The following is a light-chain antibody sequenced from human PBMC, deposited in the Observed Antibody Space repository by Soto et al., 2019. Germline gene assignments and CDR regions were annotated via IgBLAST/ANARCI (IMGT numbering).Light chain of an antibody. V-gene: IGKV3-20*01. J-gene: IGKJ1*01. CDR2: GAS. Sequence: EIVLTQSPGTLSLSPVERATLSCMASQSVSNNYLAWYQQKPGQAPRLIIHGASSRATGVPDRITGSGSGTEFTLSISRLEPEDFAVYYCQQYGGSTRTFGQGTKVDIK. CDR1: QSVSNNY. CDR3: QQYGGSTRT.